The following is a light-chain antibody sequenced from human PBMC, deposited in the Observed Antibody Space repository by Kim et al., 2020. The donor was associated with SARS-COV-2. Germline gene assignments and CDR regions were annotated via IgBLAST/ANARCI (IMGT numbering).Light chain of an antibody. CDR1: NSDVGGYDY. J-gene: IGLJ3*02. Sequence: QSALTQPASLSGSPGQSITISCTGTNSDVGGYDYVSWYQQHPGKAPKLIIYDVLYRPSGVSYRFSGAKSGNTASLTISGLQAEDEAEYYCSSYTSNYVLMFGGGTQLTVL. CDR2: DVL. V-gene: IGLV2-14*03. CDR3: SSYTSNYVLM.